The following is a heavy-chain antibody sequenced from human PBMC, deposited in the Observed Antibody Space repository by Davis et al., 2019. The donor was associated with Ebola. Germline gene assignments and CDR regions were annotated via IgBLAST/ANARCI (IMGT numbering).Heavy chain of an antibody. V-gene: IGHV4-34*01. Sequence: SETLSLTCAVHGGSFSGYYWSWHRQPPAMGLEWFEEINHSGSTNYHPSLKSRVTISVDTSKNQFSLKLSSVTAADTAVYYCARGPDWFDPWGQGTLVTVSS. CDR2: INHSGST. CDR1: GGSFSGYY. J-gene: IGHJ5*02. CDR3: ARGPDWFDP.